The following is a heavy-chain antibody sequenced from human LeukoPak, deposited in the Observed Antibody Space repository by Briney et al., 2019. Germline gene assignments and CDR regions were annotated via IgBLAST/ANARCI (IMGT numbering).Heavy chain of an antibody. V-gene: IGHV3-21*01. CDR1: VFNFSSYS. CDR2: ISSSSSYI. J-gene: IGHJ4*02. Sequence: GGSMILSCAASVFNFSSYSIDWVRHAPGKGLEWVSSISSSSSYIYYADSVKGRFTISRDNAKNSLYLQMNSLRAEDTAVYYCASLVVAAPNWGQGTLVTVSS. CDR3: ASLVVAAPN. D-gene: IGHD2-15*01.